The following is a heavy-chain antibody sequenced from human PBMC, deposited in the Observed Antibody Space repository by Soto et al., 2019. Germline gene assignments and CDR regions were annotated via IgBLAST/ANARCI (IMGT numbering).Heavy chain of an antibody. CDR1: GGSISSYY. J-gene: IGHJ4*02. CDR3: ARGHSSSWYFDY. V-gene: IGHV4-59*01. D-gene: IGHD6-13*01. CDR2: IYYSGST. Sequence: QVQLQESGPGLVKPSETLSLTCTVSGGSISSYYWSWIRQPPGKGLEWIGNIYYSGSTNYNPSLRSRVTISVDTSKNQFSLKLSSVTAADTAVYYCARGHSSSWYFDYWGQGTLVTVSS.